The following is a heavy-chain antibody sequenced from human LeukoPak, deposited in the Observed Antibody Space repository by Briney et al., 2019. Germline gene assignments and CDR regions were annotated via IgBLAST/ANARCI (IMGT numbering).Heavy chain of an antibody. CDR3: ARAHMTTVTLGDY. J-gene: IGHJ4*02. CDR1: GYTFTGYY. CDR2: INPNSGVT. Sequence: ASLKVSCKASGYTFTGYYIHWVRQAPGQGLERMAWINPNSGVTNYAQNFQGRVTMTRDTSISTAYMELSSLRSDDTAVYYCARAHMTTVTLGDYWGQGTLVTVSS. D-gene: IGHD4-11*01. V-gene: IGHV1-2*02.